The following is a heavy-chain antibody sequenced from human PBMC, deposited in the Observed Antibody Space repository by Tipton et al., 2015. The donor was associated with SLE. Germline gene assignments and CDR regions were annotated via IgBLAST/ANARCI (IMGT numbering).Heavy chain of an antibody. CDR2: IRYDGSVE. CDR3: AKGYNWAYDI. Sequence: SLRLSCAASGFHFSTYGMHWVRQAPGKGLEWVAFIRYDGSVEDYADSVKGRFTISRDNSKNTLYLQMNNLRDEDTAAYHCAKGYNWAYDIWGQGTMVTISS. J-gene: IGHJ3*02. V-gene: IGHV3-30*02. D-gene: IGHD1-1*01. CDR1: GFHFSTYG.